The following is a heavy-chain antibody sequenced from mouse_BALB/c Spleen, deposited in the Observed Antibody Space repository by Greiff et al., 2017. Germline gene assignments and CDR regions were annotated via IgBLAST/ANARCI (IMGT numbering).Heavy chain of an antibody. V-gene: IGHV5-6-2*01. CDR2: INSNGGST. CDR3: ARHEAYLGAMDY. J-gene: IGHJ4*01. CDR1: GFTFSSYY. D-gene: IGHD2-10*01. Sequence: EVKLMESGGGLVKLGGSLKLSCAASGFTFSSYYMSWVRQTPEKRLELVAAINSNGGSTYYPDTVKGRFTISRDNAKNTLYLQMSSLKSEDTALYYCARHEAYLGAMDYWGQGTSATVSS.